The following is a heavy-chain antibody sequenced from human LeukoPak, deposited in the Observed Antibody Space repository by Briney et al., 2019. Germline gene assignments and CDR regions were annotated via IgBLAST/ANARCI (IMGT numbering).Heavy chain of an antibody. Sequence: SETLSLTCTVSGYSISSGYYGGWSRQRPGKGLEWIGVIYDSGSTYYNPSLKSRVTIAVETSKNHFCLKMSSVTAPDTAVYYCACLYCDFWSGSSAFDIWGQGTMVTVSS. CDR2: IYDSGST. V-gene: IGHV4-38-2*02. CDR3: ACLYCDFWSGSSAFDI. J-gene: IGHJ3*02. D-gene: IGHD3-3*01. CDR1: GYSISSGYY.